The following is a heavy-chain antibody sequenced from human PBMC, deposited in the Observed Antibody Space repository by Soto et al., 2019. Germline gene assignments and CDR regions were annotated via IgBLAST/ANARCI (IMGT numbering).Heavy chain of an antibody. CDR2: ISGSGGST. J-gene: IGHJ4*02. V-gene: IGHV3-23*01. CDR3: ARGFSAGKGSPPDC. D-gene: IGHD6-13*01. CDR1: GFPSMIFA. Sequence: AESLRLSCSASGFPSMIFAMSRVRTAQGKGLDWVSAISGSGGSTYSADSVKGRFTISRDNSKNTLYLQMSSLRAEDTAVYYCARGFSAGKGSPPDCWGQGYRVTVSS.